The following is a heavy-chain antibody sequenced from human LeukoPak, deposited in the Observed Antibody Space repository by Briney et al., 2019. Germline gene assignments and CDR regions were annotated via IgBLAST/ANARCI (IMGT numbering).Heavy chain of an antibody. V-gene: IGHV1-8*01. CDR1: GYTFTSYD. J-gene: IGHJ5*02. CDR3: ARDLLHDYGGNGPYP. D-gene: IGHD4-23*01. CDR2: MNPNSGNT. Sequence: ASVKVSCKASGYTFTSYDINWVRQATGQGLEWMGWMNPNSGNTGYAQKFQGRVTMTRNTSISTAYMELRSLRSDDTAVYYCARDLLHDYGGNGPYPWGQGTLVTVSS.